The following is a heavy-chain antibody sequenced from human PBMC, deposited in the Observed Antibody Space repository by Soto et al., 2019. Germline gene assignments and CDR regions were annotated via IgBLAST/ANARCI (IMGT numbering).Heavy chain of an antibody. V-gene: IGHV4-31*03. CDR2: IYYSGST. CDR3: ARDSSGYFAFDI. CDR1: GGSISSGGYY. J-gene: IGHJ3*02. D-gene: IGHD6-19*01. Sequence: SLTCTVSGGSISSGGYYWSWIRQHPGKGLEWIGYIYYSGSTYYNPSLKSRVTISVDTSKNQFSLKLSSVTAADTAVYYCARDSSGYFAFDIWGQGTMVTVSS.